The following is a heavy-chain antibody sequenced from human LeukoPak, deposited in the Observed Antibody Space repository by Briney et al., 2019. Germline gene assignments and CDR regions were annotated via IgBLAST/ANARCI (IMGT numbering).Heavy chain of an antibody. D-gene: IGHD2-2*01. CDR1: GYGFTSYW. Sequence: GLPRQSSCKGSGYGFTSYWIGWVRPMPGKGLGWMGIIYPGDSDTRYSPSFQGQVTISADKSISTAYLQWSSLKASDTAMYYCARQLDCSSTSCPAPFDYWGQGTLVTVSS. V-gene: IGHV5-51*01. CDR2: IYPGDSDT. CDR3: ARQLDCSSTSCPAPFDY. J-gene: IGHJ4*02.